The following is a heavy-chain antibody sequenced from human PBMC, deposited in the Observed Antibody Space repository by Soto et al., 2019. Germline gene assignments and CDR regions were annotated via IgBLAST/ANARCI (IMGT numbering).Heavy chain of an antibody. CDR3: ARAMCFGGSCYLEV. CDR1: GGTFSTYT. CDR2: IAPIINIP. D-gene: IGHD2-15*01. Sequence: QVQLVQSGAEVKKPGSSVKVSCKASGGTFSTYTISWVRQAPGQGLEWMGRIAPIINIPDYSQKFQGRVTITADKSKTTAYMELSSLRSEDTAVYYCARAMCFGGSCYLEVWGQGTLVTVSS. V-gene: IGHV1-69*02. J-gene: IGHJ4*02.